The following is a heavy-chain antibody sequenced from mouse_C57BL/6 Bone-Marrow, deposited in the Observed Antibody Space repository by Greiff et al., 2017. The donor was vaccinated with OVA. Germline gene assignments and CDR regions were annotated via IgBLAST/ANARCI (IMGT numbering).Heavy chain of an antibody. J-gene: IGHJ2*01. Sequence: VQLQQSGAELAKPGASVKLSCKASGYTFTSYWMHWVKQRPIQGLEWIGNIDPSDSETHYNQKFKDKATLTVDKSSSTAYMQLSSLTSEDSAVYYCARSGSNYPHYFDYWGQGTTLTVSS. CDR2: IDPSDSET. CDR3: ARSGSNYPHYFDY. CDR1: GYTFTSYW. V-gene: IGHV1-52*01. D-gene: IGHD2-5*01.